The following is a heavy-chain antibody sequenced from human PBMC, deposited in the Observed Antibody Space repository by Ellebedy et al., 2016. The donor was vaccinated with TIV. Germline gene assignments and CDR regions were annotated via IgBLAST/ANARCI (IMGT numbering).Heavy chain of an antibody. CDR3: ARDPSDY. V-gene: IGHV3-48*01. Sequence: GESLKISCAASGFTFSSYSMNWVRQAPGEGLEWVSYISTGSSTIYYADSVKGRFTISRDNAKNSLFLQMNSLRAEDTAVYYCARDPSDYWGQGTLVTVSS. CDR1: GFTFSSYS. CDR2: ISTGSSTI. J-gene: IGHJ4*02.